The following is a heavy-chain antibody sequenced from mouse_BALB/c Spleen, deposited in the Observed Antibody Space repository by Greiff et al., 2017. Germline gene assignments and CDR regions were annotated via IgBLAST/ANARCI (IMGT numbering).Heavy chain of an antibody. D-gene: IGHD1-1*01. J-gene: IGHJ4*01. CDR3: ARGYYGSSSLYAMDY. V-gene: IGHV5-17*02. Sequence: EVMLVESGGGLVQPGGSRKLSCAASGFTFSSFGMHWVRQAPEKGLEWVAYISSGSSTIYYADTVKGRFTISRDNPKNTLFLQMTSLRSEDTAMYYCARGYYGSSSLYAMDYWGQGTSVTVSS. CDR1: GFTFSSFG. CDR2: ISSGSSTI.